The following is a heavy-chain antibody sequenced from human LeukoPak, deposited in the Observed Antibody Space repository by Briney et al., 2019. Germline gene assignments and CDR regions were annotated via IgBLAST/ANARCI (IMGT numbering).Heavy chain of an antibody. CDR3: ASSITIFGVD. D-gene: IGHD3-3*01. Sequence: GGSLRLSCAASGFTFNSHSMTWVRQAPGKGLEWVAVISYDGSNKYYADSVKGRFAISRDNSKNTLYLQMNSLRAEDTAVYYCASSITIFGVDWGQGTLVTVSS. V-gene: IGHV3-30*09. CDR2: ISYDGSNK. CDR1: GFTFNSHS. J-gene: IGHJ4*02.